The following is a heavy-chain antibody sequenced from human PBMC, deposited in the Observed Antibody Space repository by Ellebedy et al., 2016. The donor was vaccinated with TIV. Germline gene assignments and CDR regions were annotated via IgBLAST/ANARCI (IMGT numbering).Heavy chain of an antibody. D-gene: IGHD1-1*01. Sequence: GGSLRLXXAASGFTFSSYAMSWVRQAPGKGLEWVSAISGSGGSTYYADSVKGRFTISRDNSKNTLYLQMNSLRAEDTAVYYCAKDLDIAGTNWFDPWGQGTLVTVSS. CDR2: ISGSGGST. CDR1: GFTFSSYA. CDR3: AKDLDIAGTNWFDP. V-gene: IGHV3-23*01. J-gene: IGHJ5*02.